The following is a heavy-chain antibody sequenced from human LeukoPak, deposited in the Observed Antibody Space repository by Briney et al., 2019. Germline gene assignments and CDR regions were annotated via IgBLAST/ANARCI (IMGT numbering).Heavy chain of an antibody. D-gene: IGHD3-10*01. J-gene: IGHJ4*02. V-gene: IGHV1-46*01. CDR2: INPTDDST. CDR3: ARVWFGELSPFDY. Sequence: ASVKVSCKASGYTFTSHYIHWVRQAPGHGLEWMGIINPTDDSTNYAQKFQGRVTMTRDTSTSTAYMELSSLRSEDTAMYYCARVWFGELSPFDYWGQGTLVTVSS. CDR1: GYTFTSHY.